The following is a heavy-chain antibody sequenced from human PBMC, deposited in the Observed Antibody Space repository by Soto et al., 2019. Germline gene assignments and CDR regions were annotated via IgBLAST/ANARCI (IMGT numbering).Heavy chain of an antibody. CDR1: GFTFGSYA. CDR2: ISASGGSI. Sequence: GGSLRLSCAASGFTFGSYAMSWVRQAPGKGLAWVSSISASGGSIYYADSVKGRFTISRDNSKNMLYLQVNSLRAEDTAVYYCAKDLTEASDYWGQGTLVIVSS. CDR3: AKDLTEASDY. D-gene: IGHD3-9*01. V-gene: IGHV3-23*01. J-gene: IGHJ4*02.